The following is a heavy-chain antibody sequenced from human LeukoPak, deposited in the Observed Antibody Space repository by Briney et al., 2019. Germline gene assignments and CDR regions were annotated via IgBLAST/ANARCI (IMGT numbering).Heavy chain of an antibody. J-gene: IGHJ6*04. CDR2: IKSKTDGGTT. CDR3: TTDLILLWFGELLPHYGMDV. V-gene: IGHV3-15*01. CDR1: GFTFSNAW. Sequence: GGSLRLSCAASGFTFSNAWMSWVRQAPGKGLEWVGRIKSKTDGGTTDYAAPVKGRFTISRDDSKNTLYLQMNSLKTEDTAVYCCTTDLILLWFGELLPHYGMDVWGKGTTVTVSS. D-gene: IGHD3-10*01.